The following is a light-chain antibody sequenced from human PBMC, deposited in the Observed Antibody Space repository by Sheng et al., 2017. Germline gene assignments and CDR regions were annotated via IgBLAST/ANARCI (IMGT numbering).Light chain of an antibody. CDR1: QSISTN. V-gene: IGKV3-15*01. J-gene: IGKJ3*01. CDR2: GAS. Sequence: EIVMTQSPATLSVSPGERATLSCRASQSISTNLAWYQHKPGQAPRLLIYGASTRATGIPARFSGSGSGTDFALIISSLQSEDFAVYYCQQYNKWPPFTFGPGPKWKSN. CDR3: QQYNKWPPFT.